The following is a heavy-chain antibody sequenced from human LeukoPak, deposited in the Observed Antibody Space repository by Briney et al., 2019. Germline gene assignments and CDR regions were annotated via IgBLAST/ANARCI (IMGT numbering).Heavy chain of an antibody. CDR2: IIPIFGTA. D-gene: IGHD3-22*01. CDR1: GGTFSSYA. Sequence: SVKVSCKASGGTFSSYAISWVRQAPGQGLEWMGGIIPIFGTANYAQKFQGRVTITADEPTSTAYMELSSLRSEDTAVYYCARPIYYDSSGYYWDAFDIWGQGTMVTVSS. J-gene: IGHJ3*02. CDR3: ARPIYYDSSGYYWDAFDI. V-gene: IGHV1-69*13.